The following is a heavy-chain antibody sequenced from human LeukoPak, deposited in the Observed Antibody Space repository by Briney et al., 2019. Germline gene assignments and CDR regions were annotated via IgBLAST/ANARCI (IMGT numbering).Heavy chain of an antibody. V-gene: IGHV3-64*04. CDR3: ARGGWFGELLFDY. Sequence: PGGSLRLSCSASGFTFSSYAMHWVRQAPGKGLEYVSAISSNGGSTYYADSVKGRFTISRDNVKNSLYLQMNSLRAEDTALYYCARGGWFGELLFDYWGQGTLVTVSS. J-gene: IGHJ4*02. D-gene: IGHD3-10*01. CDR2: ISSNGGST. CDR1: GFTFSSYA.